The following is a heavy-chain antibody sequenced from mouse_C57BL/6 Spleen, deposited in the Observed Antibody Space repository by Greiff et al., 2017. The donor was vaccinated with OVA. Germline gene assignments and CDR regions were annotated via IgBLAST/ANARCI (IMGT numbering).Heavy chain of an antibody. Sequence: QVQLKQPGAELVRPGSSVKLSCKASGYTFTSYWMHWVKQRPIQGLEWIGNIDPSDSETHYNQKFKDKATLTVDKSSSTAYMQHSSLTSEDSAVYYGERSGYYGSRGDFDYWGQGTTLTVSS. D-gene: IGHD1-1*01. V-gene: IGHV1-52*01. CDR2: IDPSDSET. CDR3: ERSGYYGSRGDFDY. J-gene: IGHJ2*01. CDR1: GYTFTSYW.